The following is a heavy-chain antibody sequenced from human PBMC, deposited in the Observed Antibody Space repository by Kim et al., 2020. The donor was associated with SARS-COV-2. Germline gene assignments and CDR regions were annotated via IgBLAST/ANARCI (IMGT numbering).Heavy chain of an antibody. V-gene: IGHV1-46*01. CDR2: INPSGGST. CDR1: GYTFTSYY. J-gene: IGHJ6*02. Sequence: ASVKVSCKASGYTFTSYYMHWVRQAPGQGLEWMGIINPSGGSTSYAQKFQGRVTMTRDTSTSTVYMELSSLRSEDTAVYYCARDHDFWSGYYGRFDYYYGMDVWGQGTTVTVSS. CDR3: ARDHDFWSGYYGRFDYYYGMDV. D-gene: IGHD3-3*01.